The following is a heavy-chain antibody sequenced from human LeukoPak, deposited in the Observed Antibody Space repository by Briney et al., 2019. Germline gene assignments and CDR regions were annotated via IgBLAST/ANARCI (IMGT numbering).Heavy chain of an antibody. CDR2: INPNSGGT. D-gene: IGHD2-8*01. J-gene: IGHJ4*02. CDR1: GGTFSSYA. V-gene: IGHV1-2*02. Sequence: ASVKVSCKASGGTFSSYAISWVRQAPGQGLEWMGWINPNSGGTNYAQKFQGRVTMTRDTSISTAYMELSRLRSDDTAVYFCARGLPLGYCTYGVCYPPKHFDFWGQGTLVTVSS. CDR3: ARGLPLGYCTYGVCYPPKHFDF.